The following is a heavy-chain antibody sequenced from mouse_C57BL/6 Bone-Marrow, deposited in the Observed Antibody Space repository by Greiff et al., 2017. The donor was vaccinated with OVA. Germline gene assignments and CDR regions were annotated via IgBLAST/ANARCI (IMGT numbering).Heavy chain of an antibody. CDR3: ARAGYSGGFAY. V-gene: IGHV1-61*01. D-gene: IGHD2-3*01. J-gene: IGHJ3*01. Sequence: QVQLQQPGAELVRPGSSVKLSCKASGYTFTSYWMDWVKQRPGQGLEWIGNIYPSDSETHYNQKFKDQATLPVDKSSSTAYMQLSRRTSEDSAVYYCARAGYSGGFAYWGQGTLVTVSA. CDR2: IYPSDSET. CDR1: GYTFTSYW.